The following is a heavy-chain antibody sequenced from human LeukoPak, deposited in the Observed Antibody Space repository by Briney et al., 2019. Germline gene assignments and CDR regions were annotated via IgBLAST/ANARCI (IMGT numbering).Heavy chain of an antibody. CDR3: ARDLNLGQRQPALDY. CDR1: GSTFSSYW. D-gene: IGHD3-16*01. CDR2: IRQDGSEK. V-gene: IGHV3-7*01. J-gene: IGHJ4*02. Sequence: GGSLRLSCAASGSTFSSYWMSWVRQAPGKGLEWVANIRQDGSEKYYVDSVKGRFTISRDNAKNSLYLQMNSLRAEDTAVYYCARDLNLGQRQPALDYWGQGTLVTVSS.